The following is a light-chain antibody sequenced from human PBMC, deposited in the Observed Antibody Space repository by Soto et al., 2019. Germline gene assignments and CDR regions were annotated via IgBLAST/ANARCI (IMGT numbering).Light chain of an antibody. CDR2: GAS. J-gene: IGKJ3*01. Sequence: EIVLTQSPGTLSLSPGERATLSCRASQSVSSSYLAWYQQKPGQAPRLLIYGASSRVTGIPDRFSGSGSGTAFTLTISRLEPEDFAVYYCQRYGSSPIFTFGPGTKVDI. CDR1: QSVSSSY. CDR3: QRYGSSPIFT. V-gene: IGKV3-20*01.